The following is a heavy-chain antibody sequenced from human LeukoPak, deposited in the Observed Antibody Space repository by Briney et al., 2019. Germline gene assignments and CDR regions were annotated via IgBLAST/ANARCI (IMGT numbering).Heavy chain of an antibody. CDR3: ARDSSAYYYFFDY. D-gene: IGHD3-22*01. Sequence: SETLSLTCTVSGGSISSYYWSWIRQPPGKGLEWIGRIYTTGSSNYNPSLKSRVTMSVDTSKNQFSLKLTSVTAADTAVYYCARDSSAYYYFFDYWGQGTLVTVSS. V-gene: IGHV4-4*07. CDR2: IYTTGSS. CDR1: GGSISSYY. J-gene: IGHJ4*02.